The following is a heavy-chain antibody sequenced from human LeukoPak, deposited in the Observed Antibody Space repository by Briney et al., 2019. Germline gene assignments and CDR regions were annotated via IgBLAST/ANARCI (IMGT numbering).Heavy chain of an antibody. Sequence: GGSLRLSCAASGFTFSSYAMSWVRQAPGKGLEWVPSISRSGDDTYYADSVRGRFTISRDNSKNTLYLQMNSLRAEDTAIYYCAKDQLLGWGQGTQVTVSS. CDR2: ISRSGDDT. J-gene: IGHJ4*02. CDR3: AKDQLLG. CDR1: GFTFSSYA. V-gene: IGHV3-23*01. D-gene: IGHD3-10*01.